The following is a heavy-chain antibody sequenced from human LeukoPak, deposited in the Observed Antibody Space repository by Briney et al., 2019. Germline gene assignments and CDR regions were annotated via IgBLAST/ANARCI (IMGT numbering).Heavy chain of an antibody. CDR1: GGTFSSYA. D-gene: IGHD6-19*01. J-gene: IGHJ4*02. CDR2: IIPIFGTA. V-gene: IGHV1-69*13. Sequence: SVKVSCKASGGTFSSYAISWVRQAPGQGLEWMGGIIPIFGTANYAQKFQGRVTITADESTSTAYMELSSLRSEDTAVYYCARGPKRSSGWYYWVDYLGQGTLVTVSS. CDR3: ARGPKRSSGWYYWVDY.